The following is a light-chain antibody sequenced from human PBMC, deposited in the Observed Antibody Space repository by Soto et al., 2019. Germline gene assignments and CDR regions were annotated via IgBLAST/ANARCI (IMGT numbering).Light chain of an antibody. Sequence: DIEMTQSPPSVSAAVGDGVTITCRARQDVTSWVAWYQQKPGNAPKLLIYAAASLQSGGPSRFSGSGYGTHFTLSISSLQPEDSATYHCQHANSFPWTFGQGTKVESK. CDR3: QHANSFPWT. V-gene: IGKV1-12*01. CDR2: AAA. CDR1: QDVTSW. J-gene: IGKJ1*01.